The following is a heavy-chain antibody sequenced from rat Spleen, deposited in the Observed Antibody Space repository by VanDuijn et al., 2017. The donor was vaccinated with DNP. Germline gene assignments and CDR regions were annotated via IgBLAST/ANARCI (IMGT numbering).Heavy chain of an antibody. CDR1: GFTFSDYN. Sequence: EVQLVESGGGLVQPGRSLKLSCAASGFTFSDYNMAWVRQAPKKGLEWVATIIYDGSRTYYRDSVKGRFTISRDNAKSTLYLQMDSLRSEDTATYYCATPGPGYNLHWFAYWGQGTLVTVSS. CDR2: IIYDGSRT. D-gene: IGHD1-4*01. V-gene: IGHV5S10*01. CDR3: ATPGPGYNLHWFAY. J-gene: IGHJ3*01.